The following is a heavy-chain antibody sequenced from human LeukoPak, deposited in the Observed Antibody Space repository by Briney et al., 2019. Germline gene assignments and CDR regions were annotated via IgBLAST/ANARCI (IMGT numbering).Heavy chain of an antibody. CDR1: GYSFTSYW. D-gene: IGHD1-20*01. Sequence: GESLKISCKGSGYSFTSYWVGWVRQMPGKGLEGIGIIYPGDSDTRYSPSFQGQVTISADKSISTAYLQWSSLKASDTAMYYCARLGYNWKLNRGNWFDPWGQGTLVTVSS. J-gene: IGHJ5*02. V-gene: IGHV5-51*01. CDR2: IYPGDSDT. CDR3: ARLGYNWKLNRGNWFDP.